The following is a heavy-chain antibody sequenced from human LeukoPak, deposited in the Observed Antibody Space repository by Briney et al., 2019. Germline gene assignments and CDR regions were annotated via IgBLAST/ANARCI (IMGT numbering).Heavy chain of an antibody. CDR1: GFTFSSYG. J-gene: IGHJ4*02. CDR2: IWYDGSNK. D-gene: IGHD3-3*01. CDR3: ARDQRGDDFWSGYWGWYFDY. V-gene: IGHV3-33*01. Sequence: GGSLRLSCAASGFTFSSYGMHWVRQARGKGLEWVAVIWYDGSNKYYADSVKGRFTISRDNSKNTLYLQMNSLRAEDTAVYYCARDQRGDDFWSGYWGWYFDYWGQGTLVTVSS.